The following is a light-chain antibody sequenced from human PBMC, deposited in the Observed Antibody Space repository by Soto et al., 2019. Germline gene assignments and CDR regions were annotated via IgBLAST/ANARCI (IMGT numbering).Light chain of an antibody. V-gene: IGLV2-8*01. CDR1: SSDVGGYNY. J-gene: IGLJ2*01. CDR3: SSYAGSNNLVV. Sequence: QSVLTQPPSASGSPGQSVTISCTGTSSDVGGYNYVSWYQQHPGKAPKLMIYEVSKRPSGVPDRFSGSKSGNTASLTVSGLQAEDEADYYCSSYAGSNNLVVFGGGTKVTFL. CDR2: EVS.